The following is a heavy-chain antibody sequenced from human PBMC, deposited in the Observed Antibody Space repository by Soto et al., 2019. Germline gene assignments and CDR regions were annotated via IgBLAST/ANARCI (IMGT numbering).Heavy chain of an antibody. CDR2: ISGSGGRS. D-gene: IGHD3-16*01. CDR3: AKAYFVWSSEQPYYFDY. J-gene: IGHJ4*02. V-gene: IGHV3-23*01. Sequence: EVQLLDSGGGLVQPGGSLRLSCAASGFTFSNYAMTWVRQGPGKGLEWVSGISGSGGRSYYADSVKGRFTISRDNSKSTLYLQMNSLRAEDTAVYYCAKAYFVWSSEQPYYFDYWGQGPLLTVSS. CDR1: GFTFSNYA.